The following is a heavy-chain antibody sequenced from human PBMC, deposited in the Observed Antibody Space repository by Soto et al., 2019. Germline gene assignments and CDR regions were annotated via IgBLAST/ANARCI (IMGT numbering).Heavy chain of an antibody. CDR1: GYRFTSYS. J-gene: IGHJ5*02. D-gene: IGHD3-3*01. V-gene: IGHV1-18*04. CDR2: ISTSNDNT. CDR3: ARGSEWWFDP. Sequence: RPSVKVSCKASGYRFTSYSITWVRQAPGQGLEWMGWISTSNDNTNYAQKLKGRVTMTTDRSTATAYMDLRSLTSDDTAVYYCARGSEWWFDPWGQGTLVTVSS.